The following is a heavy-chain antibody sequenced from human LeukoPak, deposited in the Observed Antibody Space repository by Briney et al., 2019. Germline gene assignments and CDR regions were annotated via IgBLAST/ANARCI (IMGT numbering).Heavy chain of an antibody. D-gene: IGHD2-15*01. Sequence: GGSLRLSCAASGFTFSSYEMNWVRQAPGKGLEWVSYISSSGSTIYYADSVKGRFTISRDNAKNSLHLQMNSLRAEDTAVYYCAREDVAVDYWGQGTLVTVSS. CDR3: AREDVAVDY. CDR2: ISSSGSTI. J-gene: IGHJ4*02. CDR1: GFTFSSYE. V-gene: IGHV3-48*03.